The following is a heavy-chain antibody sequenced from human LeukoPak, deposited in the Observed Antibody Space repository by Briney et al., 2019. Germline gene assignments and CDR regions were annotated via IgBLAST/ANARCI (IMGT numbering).Heavy chain of an antibody. V-gene: IGHV5-51*01. CDR3: ARHSRGLLSKSSSTSYDY. CDR1: GDSFTTYW. J-gene: IGHJ4*02. D-gene: IGHD2-2*01. Sequence: GESLMISCKGSGDSFTTYWIGWVRQMPGKGLEWMGIIYPGDSETRYSPSFQGQVTISADKSISTAYLQWSSLKASDTAMYYCARHSRGLLSKSSSTSYDYWGQGTLVTVSS. CDR2: IYPGDSET.